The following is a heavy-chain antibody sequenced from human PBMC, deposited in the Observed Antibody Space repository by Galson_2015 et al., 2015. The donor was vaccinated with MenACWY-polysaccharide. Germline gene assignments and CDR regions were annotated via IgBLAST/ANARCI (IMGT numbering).Heavy chain of an antibody. CDR1: GASISDYY. J-gene: IGHJ6*02. Sequence: ETLSLTCTVSGASISDYYWSWIRLPAGKGMEWIGRMFTSGRTNYNPSLKSRVTMSVDTSNNQFSLKVTSVTAADTAVYYCARARGSPRGYGMDVWGQGTTVTVSS. CDR3: ARARGSPRGYGMDV. D-gene: IGHD1-26*01. CDR2: MFTSGRT. V-gene: IGHV4-4*07.